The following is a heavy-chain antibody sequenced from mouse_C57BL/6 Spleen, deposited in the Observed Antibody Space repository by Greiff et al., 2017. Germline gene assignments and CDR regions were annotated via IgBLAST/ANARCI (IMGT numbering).Heavy chain of an antibody. J-gene: IGHJ2*01. CDR2: ISDGGSYT. CDR1: GFTFSSYA. D-gene: IGHD1-1*01. Sequence: EVHLVESGGGLVKPGGSLKLSCAASGFTFSSYAMSWVRQTPEKRLEWVATISDGGSYTYYPDNVKGRFTISRDNAKNNLYLQMSHLKSEDTAMYYCARVRYRYYFDYWGQGTTLTVSS. V-gene: IGHV5-4*01. CDR3: ARVRYRYYFDY.